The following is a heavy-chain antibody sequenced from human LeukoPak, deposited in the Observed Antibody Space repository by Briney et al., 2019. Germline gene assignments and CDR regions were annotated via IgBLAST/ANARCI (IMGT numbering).Heavy chain of an antibody. CDR1: GFTFSSYG. Sequence: GGSLRLSCAASGFTFSSYGMHWVRQAPGKGLEWVAFIRYDGSNKYYADSVKGRFTISRDNSKNTLYLQMNSLRAEDTAVYYCATDPFVVVVAATHRGGYWGQGTLVTVSS. CDR3: ATDPFVVVVAATHRGGY. V-gene: IGHV3-30*02. J-gene: IGHJ4*02. CDR2: IRYDGSNK. D-gene: IGHD2-15*01.